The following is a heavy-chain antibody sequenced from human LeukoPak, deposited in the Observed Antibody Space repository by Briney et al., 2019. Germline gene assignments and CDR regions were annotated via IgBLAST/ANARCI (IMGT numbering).Heavy chain of an antibody. J-gene: IGHJ4*02. D-gene: IGHD2-2*01. CDR2: INPNSGDT. CDR3: ARDYCSSTSCLFDY. V-gene: IGHV1-2*06. Sequence: ASAKVSCKASGYTFTGYHMHWVRQAPGQGLEWMGRINPNSGDTNYAQKFQGRVAMTRDTSISTAFMELTRLRSDDTAVYYCARDYCSSTSCLFDYWGQGTLVTVSS. CDR1: GYTFTGYH.